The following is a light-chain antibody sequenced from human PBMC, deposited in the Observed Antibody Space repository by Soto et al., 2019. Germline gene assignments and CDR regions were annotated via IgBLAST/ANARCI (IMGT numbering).Light chain of an antibody. CDR3: QQTYNTPYT. Sequence: IHMTQSPSSLSASVGDRVTITCRASQRITTYLNWYQQKPGEAPKLLISTSGTLQRGVPSRFTGSGSGTDFPLTITSLQPADFATYFCQQTYNTPYTFGQGTKLEIK. CDR1: QRITTY. V-gene: IGKV1-39*01. CDR2: TSG. J-gene: IGKJ2*01.